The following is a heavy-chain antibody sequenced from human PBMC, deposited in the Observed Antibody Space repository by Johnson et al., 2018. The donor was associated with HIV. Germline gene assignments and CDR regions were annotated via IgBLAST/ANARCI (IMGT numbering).Heavy chain of an antibody. CDR3: ASGAAPDAFDI. J-gene: IGHJ3*02. CDR1: GFIFNTYG. Sequence: VQLVESGGGGGVVQPGRSLRLSCAASGFIFNTYGMHWVRQAPGKGLEWVAVISHDGSNKYYVDSVQGRFTISRDNAKNSLYLQLNSLRTEDTALYYCASGAAPDAFDIWGQGTMVTVSS. D-gene: IGHD6-25*01. CDR2: ISHDGSNK. V-gene: IGHV3-30*03.